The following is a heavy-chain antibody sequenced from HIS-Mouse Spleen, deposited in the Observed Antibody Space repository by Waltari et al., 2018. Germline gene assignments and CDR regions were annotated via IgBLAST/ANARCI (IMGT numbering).Heavy chain of an antibody. Sequence: QVQLQESGPGLVKPSQTLSLTSTVPGGPISSGYSYLSWTRQPPGKGLEWIGYIYYSGSTYYNPSLQSRVTISVDTSKNQFSLKLSSVPAADTAVYYCARAPAYSGSYYFDYWGQGTLVTVSS. CDR2: IYYSGST. J-gene: IGHJ4*02. V-gene: IGHV4-30-4*01. CDR1: GGPISSGYSY. CDR3: ARAPAYSGSYYFDY. D-gene: IGHD1-26*01.